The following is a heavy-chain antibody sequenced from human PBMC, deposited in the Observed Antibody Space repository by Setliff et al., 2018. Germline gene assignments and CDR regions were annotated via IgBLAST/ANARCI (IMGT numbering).Heavy chain of an antibody. V-gene: IGHV3-7*01. CDR1: GFTFSSHW. CDR3: STELGE. J-gene: IGHJ4*02. D-gene: IGHD3-16*01. CDR2: INQYGTEK. Sequence: GGSLRLSCVGSGFTFSSHWLDWVRQAPGKGLEWVANINQYGTEKYYVDSVKGRFSVSRDNAKNSLYLQVNSLRVEDTGVYYCSTELGEWGQGTQVTVSS.